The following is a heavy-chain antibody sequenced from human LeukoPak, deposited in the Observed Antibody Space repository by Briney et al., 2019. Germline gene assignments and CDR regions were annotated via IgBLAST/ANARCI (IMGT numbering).Heavy chain of an antibody. CDR1: GVSIDSGDYY. J-gene: IGHJ6*02. V-gene: IGHV4-30-4*01. CDR2: IYHTGSS. Sequence: SETLSLTCTVSGVSIDSGDYYWSWIRRPPGKGLEWIGYIYHTGSSYYNPPLRSRVTMSLDTSKNQFSLNLSSVTAADTAVYYCARDGSLWIGDYYGIDVWGPGATVTVSS. D-gene: IGHD2-2*03. CDR3: ARDGSLWIGDYYGIDV.